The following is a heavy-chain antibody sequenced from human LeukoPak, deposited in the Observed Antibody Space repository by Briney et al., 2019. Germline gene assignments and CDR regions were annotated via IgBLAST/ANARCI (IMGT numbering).Heavy chain of an antibody. D-gene: IGHD7-27*01. J-gene: IGHJ4*02. CDR3: AKDLSLTGYFDY. V-gene: IGHV3-30*18. CDR1: GFTFSSYG. Sequence: PGGFLRLSCAASGFTFSSYGMHWVRQAPGKGLEWVAVVSHDGSNKYYADSVKGRFTISRDNSEKTLSLQMNSLRVEDTAVYYCAKDLSLTGYFDYWGQGTLVTVSS. CDR2: VSHDGSNK.